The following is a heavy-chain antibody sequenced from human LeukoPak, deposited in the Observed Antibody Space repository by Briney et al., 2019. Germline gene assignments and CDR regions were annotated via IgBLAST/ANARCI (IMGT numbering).Heavy chain of an antibody. CDR2: IYSGGST. D-gene: IGHD5-18*01. CDR1: GFTVSSNY. Sequence: GGSLRLSCAASGFTVSSNYMSWVRQAPGKGLEWVSVIYSGGSTYYADSVKGRFTISRDNSKNTLYLQMNSLRAEDTAVYYCAREFLSDVDTARYFNYWGQGTLVTVSS. J-gene: IGHJ4*02. V-gene: IGHV3-53*01. CDR3: AREFLSDVDTARYFNY.